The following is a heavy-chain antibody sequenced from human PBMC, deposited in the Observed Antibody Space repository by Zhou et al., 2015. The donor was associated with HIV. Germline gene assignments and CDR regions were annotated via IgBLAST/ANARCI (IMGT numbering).Heavy chain of an antibody. CDR2: IIPIFGTA. CDR1: GGTFSSYA. CDR3: ARDPIYYGGNSGRSGPHPYYYGMDV. Sequence: QVQLVQSGAEVKKPGSSVKVSCKASGGTFSSYAISWVRQAPGQGLEWMGGIIPIFGTANYAQKFQGRVTITADESTSTAYMELSSLRSEDTAVYYCARDPIYYGGNSGRSGPHPYYYGMDVVGPKGPRSPSPQ. J-gene: IGHJ6*01. D-gene: IGHD4-23*01. V-gene: IGHV1-69*12.